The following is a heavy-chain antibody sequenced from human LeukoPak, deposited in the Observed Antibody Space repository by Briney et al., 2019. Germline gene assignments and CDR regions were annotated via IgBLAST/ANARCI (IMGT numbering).Heavy chain of an antibody. Sequence: SETLSLTCTVSGGSISIGGYYWSWIRQHPGKGLEWIGYIYYSGSTYYNPSLKSRVTIPVDTSKNQFSLKLSSVTAADTAVYYCAGDSRRAVAGTSVDYWGQGTLVTVSS. D-gene: IGHD6-19*01. CDR3: AGDSRRAVAGTSVDY. CDR1: GGSISIGGYY. J-gene: IGHJ4*02. CDR2: IYYSGST. V-gene: IGHV4-31*03.